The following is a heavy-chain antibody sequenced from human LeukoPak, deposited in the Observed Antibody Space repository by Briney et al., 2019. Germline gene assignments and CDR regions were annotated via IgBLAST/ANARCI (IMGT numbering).Heavy chain of an antibody. CDR1: GFTFTSYG. Sequence: GASVKVSCKASGFTFTSYGISWVLQAPGQGLEWIGWISAYNGNTNYAQKLQGRDTMTTDTSTSTAYIELRSLRSDDTAVYYCAREDLEMANWFDPWGQGTLVTVSS. CDR2: ISAYNGNT. V-gene: IGHV1-18*01. CDR3: AREDLEMANWFDP. D-gene: IGHD5-24*01. J-gene: IGHJ5*02.